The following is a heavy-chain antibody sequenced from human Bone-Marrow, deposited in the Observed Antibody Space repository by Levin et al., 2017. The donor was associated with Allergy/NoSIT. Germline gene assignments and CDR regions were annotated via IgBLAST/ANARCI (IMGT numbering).Heavy chain of an antibody. D-gene: IGHD6-19*01. Sequence: GESLKISCAASGFTFSSYWMSWVRQAPGKGLEWVANIKQDGSEKYYVDSVKGRFTISRDNAKNSLYLQMNSLRAEDTAVYYCARGRVAGRSWYFDYWGQGTLVTVSS. CDR3: ARGRVAGRSWYFDY. CDR1: GFTFSSYW. V-gene: IGHV3-7*01. CDR2: IKQDGSEK. J-gene: IGHJ4*02.